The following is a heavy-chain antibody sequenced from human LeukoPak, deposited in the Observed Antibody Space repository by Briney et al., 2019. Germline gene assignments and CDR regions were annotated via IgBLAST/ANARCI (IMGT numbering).Heavy chain of an antibody. CDR1: GFTFSSYA. D-gene: IGHD6-13*01. CDR2: ISYDGSNK. V-gene: IGHV3-30-3*01. Sequence: GGSLRLSCAASGFTFSSYAMHWVRQAPGKGLEWVAVISYDGSNKYYADSVKGRFTISRDNSKNTLYLQMNSLRAEDTAVYYCAREESWSFDYWGQGTLVTASS. J-gene: IGHJ4*02. CDR3: AREESWSFDY.